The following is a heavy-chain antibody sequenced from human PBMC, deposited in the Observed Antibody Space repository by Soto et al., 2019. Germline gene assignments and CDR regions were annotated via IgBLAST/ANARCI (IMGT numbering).Heavy chain of an antibody. CDR3: ARGLPEWSNDP. J-gene: IGHJ5*02. CDR2: IFGSGTT. V-gene: IGHV4-31*03. Sequence: SETLSLTCTVSGDSISVGTYYWSWIRQRPGKGLEWIGYIFGSGTTEYNPSLRSRLTISIDTSKNQFSLKLTSVNDADTAVYYCARGLPEWSNDPWGQGTLVTVSS. D-gene: IGHD2-8*01. CDR1: GDSISVGTYY.